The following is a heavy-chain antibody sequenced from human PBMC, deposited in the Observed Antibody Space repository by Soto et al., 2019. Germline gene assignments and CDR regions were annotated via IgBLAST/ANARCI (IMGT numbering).Heavy chain of an antibody. CDR1: GYTFTSYA. D-gene: IGHD3-16*02. CDR2: INAGNGNT. J-gene: IGHJ4*02. CDR3: AAVYYDYMWRSYRYLVDY. V-gene: IGHV1-3*01. Sequence: QVQLVQSGAEVKKPGASVKVSCKASGYTFTSYAMHWVRQAPGQRLEWMGWINAGNGNTKYSQKLKGRVTITRDTYASTDYMELSSLKSKNTAVYYCAAVYYDYMWRSYRYLVDYWGQGTLVTVSS.